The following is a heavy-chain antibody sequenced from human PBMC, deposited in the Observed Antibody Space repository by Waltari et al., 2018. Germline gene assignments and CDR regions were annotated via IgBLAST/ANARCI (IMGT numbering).Heavy chain of an antibody. CDR2: RKQDGSEI. CDR3: AKIQDGYCGGDCQYYFDQ. Sequence: EVQLVESGGGVVQPGGSLRVSCAASGFIFSAYWMSWVRQAPGNGLEWVANRKQDGSEIHYVDSVKGRFTISRDNAENSLHLLMNSLRTEDTAVYYCAKIQDGYCGGDCQYYFDQWGQGTLVTVSS. D-gene: IGHD2-21*02. CDR1: GFIFSAYW. V-gene: IGHV3-7*01. J-gene: IGHJ4*02.